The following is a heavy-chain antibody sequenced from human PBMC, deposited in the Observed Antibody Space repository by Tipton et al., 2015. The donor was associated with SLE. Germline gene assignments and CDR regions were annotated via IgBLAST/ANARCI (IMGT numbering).Heavy chain of an antibody. V-gene: IGHV3-7*01. CDR3: AKDVGDYYYYYMDV. CDR2: VKQDGSTK. D-gene: IGHD2-15*01. CDR1: GFTFSNYW. J-gene: IGHJ6*03. Sequence: SLRLSCAASGFTFSNYWMSWVRQAPGKGLEWVANVKQDGSTKYYVDSVRGRFTISRDNAENSVFLQMNSLRAEDTAVYYCAKDVGDYYYYYMDVWGKGTTVTISS.